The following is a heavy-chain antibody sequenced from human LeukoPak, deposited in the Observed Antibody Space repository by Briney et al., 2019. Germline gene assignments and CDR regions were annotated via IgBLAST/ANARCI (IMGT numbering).Heavy chain of an antibody. V-gene: IGHV3-48*02. CDR3: ARDRHGAYDFDY. CDR1: GFTFSTYS. Sequence: GGSLRLSCAASGFTFSTYSMNWVRQAPGKGLEWVSYISSSSNTIYYADSVKGRFTISRDKAKNSLYLQMNSLRDEDTAVFYCARDRHGAYDFDYWGQGTLVTVSS. D-gene: IGHD4-17*01. CDR2: ISSSSNTI. J-gene: IGHJ4*02.